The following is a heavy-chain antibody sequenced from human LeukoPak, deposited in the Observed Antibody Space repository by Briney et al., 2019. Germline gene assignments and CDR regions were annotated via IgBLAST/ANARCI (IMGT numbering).Heavy chain of an antibody. CDR1: GYTLTELS. J-gene: IGHJ6*04. CDR3: ATDPGYCSSTSCYPYGMDV. Sequence: GASVKVSCKVSGYTLTELSMHWVRQAPGKGLEWMGGFDPEDGETIYAQKFQGRVTTTEDTSTDTAYMELSSLRSEDTAVYYCATDPGYCSSTSCYPYGMDVWGKGTTVTVSS. V-gene: IGHV1-24*01. D-gene: IGHD2-2*03. CDR2: FDPEDGET.